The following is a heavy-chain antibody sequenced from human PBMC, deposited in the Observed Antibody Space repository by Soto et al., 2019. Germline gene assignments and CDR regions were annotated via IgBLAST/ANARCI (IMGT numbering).Heavy chain of an antibody. CDR2: IYSGGST. CDR3: ARDYCSGGSCYSKTPDGFDI. Sequence: GGSLRLSCAASGFTVSSNYMSWVRQAPGKGLEWVSVIYSGGSTYYADSVKGRFTISRDNSKNTLYLQMNSLRAEDTAVYYCARDYCSGGSCYSKTPDGFDIWGQGTMVTVSS. D-gene: IGHD2-15*01. J-gene: IGHJ3*02. V-gene: IGHV3-66*01. CDR1: GFTVSSNY.